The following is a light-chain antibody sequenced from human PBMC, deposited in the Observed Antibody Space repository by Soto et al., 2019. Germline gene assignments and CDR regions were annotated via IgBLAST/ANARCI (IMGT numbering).Light chain of an antibody. CDR2: DAS. V-gene: IGKV3-15*01. J-gene: IGKJ2*01. Sequence: EIVMTQSPATLSVSPGERVTLSCRASQSVTSNLAWYQQKAGQAPRLLIYDASTRATGIPARCSGSGSGAEFTLTFSSLQSQDFAVYFCPQYNSWPPYTFGQWTKLEIK. CDR3: PQYNSWPPYT. CDR1: QSVTSN.